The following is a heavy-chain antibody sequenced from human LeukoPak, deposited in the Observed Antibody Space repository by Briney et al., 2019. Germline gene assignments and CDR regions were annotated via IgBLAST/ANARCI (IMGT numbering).Heavy chain of an antibody. CDR3: AREGKVGTTTGRPVDYFDY. CDR2: IYTSGST. CDR1: GGSISSGSYY. V-gene: IGHV4-61*09. J-gene: IGHJ4*02. D-gene: IGHD1-26*01. Sequence: SQTLSLTCTVSGGSISSGSYYWSWIRQPAGKGLEWIGHIYTSGSTNYNPSLKSRVTISVDTSKDQFSLKLSSVTAADTAVYYCAREGKVGTTTGRPVDYFDYWGQGTLVTVSS.